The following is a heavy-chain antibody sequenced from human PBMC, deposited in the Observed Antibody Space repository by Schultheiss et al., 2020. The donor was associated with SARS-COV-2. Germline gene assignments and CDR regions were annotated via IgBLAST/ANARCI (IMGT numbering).Heavy chain of an antibody. V-gene: IGHV3-23*01. CDR2: ISGGGGST. D-gene: IGHD3-16*01. CDR1: GFTVSSNY. J-gene: IGHJ6*02. CDR3: ARGGTYGMDV. Sequence: GGSLRLSCAASGFTVSSNYMSWVRQAPGKGLEWVSAISGGGGSTYSADSVKGRFTISRDNSKNTLYLQMNSLRAEGTAVYYCARGGTYGMDVWGRGTTVTVSS.